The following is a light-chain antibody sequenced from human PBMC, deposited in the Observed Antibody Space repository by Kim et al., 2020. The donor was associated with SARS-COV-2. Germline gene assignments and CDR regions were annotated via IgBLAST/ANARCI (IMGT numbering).Light chain of an antibody. J-gene: IGLJ2*01. V-gene: IGLV1-51*01. CDR3: GTWDNSGAA. Sequence: APGQKVTISCSGSSSNIGNKYVSWYQRFPGTAPKLLIYDKNKRPSGIPDRFSGSNAGTSATLGITGLQTGDEADYYCGTWDNSGAAFGGGTQLTVL. CDR2: DKN. CDR1: SSNIGNKY.